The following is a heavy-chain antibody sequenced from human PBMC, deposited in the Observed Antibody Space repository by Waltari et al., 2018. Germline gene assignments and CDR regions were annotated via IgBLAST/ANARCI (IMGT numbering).Heavy chain of an antibody. CDR1: GASISSHY. D-gene: IGHD2-21*01. Sequence: QVQLQESGPGLVKPSETLSLPGTVAGASISSHYWSWIRQPPGKGLEWIGYIYYSGSTNYNPPLKSRVTISVDTSKNQFSLKLSSVTAADTAVYYCARVGGPGGDRQGLDYWGQGTLVTVSS. CDR3: ARVGGPGGDRQGLDY. V-gene: IGHV4-59*11. CDR2: IYYSGST. J-gene: IGHJ4*02.